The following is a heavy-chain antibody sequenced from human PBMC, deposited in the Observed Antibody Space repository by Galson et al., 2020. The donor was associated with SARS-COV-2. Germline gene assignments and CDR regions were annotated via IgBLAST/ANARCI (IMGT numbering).Heavy chain of an antibody. J-gene: IGHJ5*02. D-gene: IGHD1-26*01. CDR1: GGTFSSYA. CDR3: ARDPLVVGATTSGWFDP. Sequence: SVTVSCKASGGTFSSYAISCVRQAPRQGPEWMGGIIPILGIANYAQKFQGRVTITADKSTSTAYMELSSLRSEDTAVYYCARDPLVVGATTSGWFDPWGQGTLVTVSS. V-gene: IGHV1-69*10. CDR2: IIPILGIA.